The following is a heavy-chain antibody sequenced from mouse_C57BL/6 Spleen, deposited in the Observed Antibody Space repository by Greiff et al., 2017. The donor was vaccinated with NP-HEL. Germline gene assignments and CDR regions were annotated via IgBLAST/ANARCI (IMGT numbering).Heavy chain of an antibody. D-gene: IGHD1-1*01. CDR2: IWRGGST. CDR1: GFSLTSYG. V-gene: IGHV2-5*01. Sequence: VQGVESGPGLVQPSQSLSITCTVSGFSLTSYGVHWVRQSPGKGLEWLGVIWRGGSTDYNAAFMSRLSITKDNSKSQVFFKMNSLQADDTAIYYCAKKGDYYGSSYEGAMDYWGQGTSVTVSS. CDR3: AKKGDYYGSSYEGAMDY. J-gene: IGHJ4*01.